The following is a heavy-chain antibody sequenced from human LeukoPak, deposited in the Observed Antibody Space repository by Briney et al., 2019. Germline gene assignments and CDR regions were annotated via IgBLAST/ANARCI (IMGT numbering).Heavy chain of an antibody. CDR1: GGSTSSSSYY. V-gene: IGHV4-39*01. CDR2: IYYTGRT. J-gene: IGHJ4*02. CDR3: ARHAPLDYGDYVGYFDY. D-gene: IGHD4-17*01. Sequence: PSETLSLTCTVSGGSTSSSSYYWGWIRQPPGKGLEWIGNIYYTGRTYYNPSLKSRVTISVDTSKNQFSLKLSSVTAADTAVYYCARHAPLDYGDYVGYFDYWGQGTLVTVSS.